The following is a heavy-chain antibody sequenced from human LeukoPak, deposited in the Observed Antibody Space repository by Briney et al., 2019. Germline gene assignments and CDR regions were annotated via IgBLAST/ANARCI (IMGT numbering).Heavy chain of an antibody. CDR2: IRYDGSNK. CDR1: GFTFSSYG. Sequence: GGSLRLSCAASGFTFSSYGMHWVRQAPGKGLEWVAFIRYDGSNKYYADSVKGRFTTSRDNSKNTLYLQMNSLRAEDTAVYYCAKDGSGYNSRLYFDYWGQGTLVTVSS. J-gene: IGHJ4*02. CDR3: AKDGSGYNSRLYFDY. D-gene: IGHD5-24*01. V-gene: IGHV3-30*02.